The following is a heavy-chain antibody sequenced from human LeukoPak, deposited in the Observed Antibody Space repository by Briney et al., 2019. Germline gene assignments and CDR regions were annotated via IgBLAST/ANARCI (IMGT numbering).Heavy chain of an antibody. V-gene: IGHV4-59*01. CDR1: GGSISTYY. D-gene: IGHD2-15*01. CDR3: ARVACSGGSCYNFDY. J-gene: IGHJ4*02. CDR2: IYYSGST. Sequence: PSETLSLTCTVSGGSISTYYWSWIRQPPGKGLEYIGYIYYSGSTNYNPSLKSRVTISVDTSKNQFSLKLSSMTAADTAVYYCARVACSGGSCYNFDYWARDTWSPSPQ.